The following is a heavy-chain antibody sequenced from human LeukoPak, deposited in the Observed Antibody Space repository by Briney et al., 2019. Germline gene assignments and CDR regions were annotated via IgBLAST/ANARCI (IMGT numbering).Heavy chain of an antibody. D-gene: IGHD3-10*01. V-gene: IGHV3-30*04. Sequence: PGGSLRLSCAASGFTFSSYAMHWVRQAPGKGLEGVAVISYDGSNKYYADSVKGRFTISRDNSKNTLYLQMNRLRAEDTAVYYCAKDRRIDVVRGAYSASQYYMDVWGKGTTVTISS. J-gene: IGHJ6*03. CDR3: AKDRRIDVVRGAYSASQYYMDV. CDR1: GFTFSSYA. CDR2: ISYDGSNK.